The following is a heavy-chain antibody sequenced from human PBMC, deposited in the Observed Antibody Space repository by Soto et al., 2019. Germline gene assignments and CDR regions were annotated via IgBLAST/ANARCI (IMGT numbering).Heavy chain of an antibody. D-gene: IGHD5-12*01. V-gene: IGHV4-31*03. J-gene: IGHJ5*02. Sequence: SSETLSLTCTVSGGSISSGGYYWSWIRQHPGKGLEWIGYIYYSGSTYYNPSLKSRVTISVDTSKNQFSLKLSSVTAADTAVYYCARESVAPFNWFDPWGQGTLVTVSS. CDR2: IYYSGST. CDR3: ARESVAPFNWFDP. CDR1: GGSISSGGYY.